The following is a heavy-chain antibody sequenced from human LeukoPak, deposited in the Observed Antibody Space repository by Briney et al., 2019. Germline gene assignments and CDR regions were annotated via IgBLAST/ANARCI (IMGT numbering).Heavy chain of an antibody. CDR2: ISSSSSPM. V-gene: IGHV3-48*01. D-gene: IGHD1-1*01. Sequence: GGSLRLSCAASGFTFSSYSMNWVRQAPGKGLEWVSYISSSSSPMYYADSVKGRLTISRDNAKNSLYLQMNSLRAEDTAVYYCARAINWADAFDIWGQGTTVTVSS. CDR3: ARAINWADAFDI. J-gene: IGHJ3*02. CDR1: GFTFSSYS.